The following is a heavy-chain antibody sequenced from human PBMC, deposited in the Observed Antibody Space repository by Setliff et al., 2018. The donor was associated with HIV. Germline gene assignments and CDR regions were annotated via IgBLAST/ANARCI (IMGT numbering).Heavy chain of an antibody. CDR2: VYYSGTT. CDR3: ARLDTVMSHFDY. D-gene: IGHD3-16*01. Sequence: SETLSLTCIVSGGSISSSTYYWAWIRQPPGKGLEWIGTVYYSGTTYYSPSLKSRVIISVDTSKDHLSLKLTSLTAADTAVYYCARLDTVMSHFDYWGQGTLVTVSS. J-gene: IGHJ4*02. CDR1: GGSISSSTYY. V-gene: IGHV4-39*02.